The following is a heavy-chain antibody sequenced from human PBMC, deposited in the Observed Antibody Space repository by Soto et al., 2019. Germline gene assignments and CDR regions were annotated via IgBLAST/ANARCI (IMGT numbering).Heavy chain of an antibody. CDR3: TGVPAAMNYWFDP. V-gene: IGHV3-49*03. Sequence: PGGSLRLSCTASGFTFGDYAMSWFRQAPGKGLDWVGFIRSKAYGGTTEYAASVKGRFTISRDDSKSIAYLQMNSLKTEDTAVYYCTGVPAAMNYWFDPWGQGTLVTVSS. D-gene: IGHD2-2*01. CDR1: GFTFGDYA. CDR2: IRSKAYGGTT. J-gene: IGHJ5*02.